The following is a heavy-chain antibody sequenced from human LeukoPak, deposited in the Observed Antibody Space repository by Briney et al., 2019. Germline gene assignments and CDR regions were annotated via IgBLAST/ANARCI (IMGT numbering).Heavy chain of an antibody. CDR2: ISYDGSNK. CDR3: ARAQSQYYYDTSGYSTVYYFGY. CDR1: GFTFSSYG. D-gene: IGHD3-22*01. J-gene: IGHJ4*02. Sequence: GGSLRLSCAASGFTFSSYGMHWVRQAPGKGLEWVAVISYDGSNKYYADSVKGRFTISRDNSKNTLYLQMNSLRAEDTAVYYCARAQSQYYYDTSGYSTVYYFGYWGQGTLVTVSS. V-gene: IGHV3-30*03.